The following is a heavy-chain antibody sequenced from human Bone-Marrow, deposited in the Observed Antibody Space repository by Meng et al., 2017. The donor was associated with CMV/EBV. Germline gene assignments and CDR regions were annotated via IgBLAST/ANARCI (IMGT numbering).Heavy chain of an antibody. CDR3: AKDSDDMLTSYSSSDS. CDR2: IRYDGSIK. Sequence: GESLKISCAASGFSFNKYGMHWVRQAPGKGLEWVAFIRYDGSIKDYADSVTGRFSISRDSSKNTLFLQMNSLRAEDTAVYYCAKDSDDMLTSYSSSDSWDQGTLVTVSS. D-gene: IGHD3-9*01. V-gene: IGHV3-30*02. J-gene: IGHJ1*01. CDR1: GFSFNKYG.